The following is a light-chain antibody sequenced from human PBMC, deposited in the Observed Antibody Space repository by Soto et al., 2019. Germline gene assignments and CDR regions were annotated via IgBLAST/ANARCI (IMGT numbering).Light chain of an antibody. CDR3: SSSAGIYHYLV. J-gene: IGLJ3*02. CDR1: SSDIGGYNS. CDR2: EVN. V-gene: IGLV2-8*01. Sequence: QSALTQPHSASGSPGQSVTIYCTGTSSDIGGYNSVYWYQQHPGKAPRLMIYEVNKRPSGVPDRFSASKSGYTASLTVSGLQTEDAAFYYCSSSAGIYHYLVFGGGTKLTVL.